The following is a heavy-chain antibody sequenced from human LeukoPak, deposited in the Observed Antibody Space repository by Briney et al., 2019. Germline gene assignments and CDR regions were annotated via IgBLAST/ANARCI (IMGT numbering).Heavy chain of an antibody. CDR1: GFTFRSNW. Sequence: PGGPLRLSCAASGFTFRSNWMHWVRQAPGKGLVWVSHINTDGSSTRYADSVRGRFTISRDNAKNTLYLQMNSLRAEDTAVYYCARTLADAFDVWGQGTMATVSS. CDR2: INTDGSST. J-gene: IGHJ3*01. CDR3: ARTLADAFDV. V-gene: IGHV3-74*01. D-gene: IGHD3-16*01.